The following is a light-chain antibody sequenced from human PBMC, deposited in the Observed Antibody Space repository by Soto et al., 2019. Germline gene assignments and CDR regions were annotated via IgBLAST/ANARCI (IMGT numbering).Light chain of an antibody. V-gene: IGKV1-12*01. J-gene: IGKJ4*01. CDR2: AAS. CDR3: QQANSPLT. Sequence: DIQMTQSPSSVSASVGDRVTITCRASQRISSWLAWYQQKPGKAPKLLIYAASSLQSGVPSRFSGSGSGTDFTLTISSLQPEDFATYYCQQANSPLTFGGGTKVEIK. CDR1: QRISSW.